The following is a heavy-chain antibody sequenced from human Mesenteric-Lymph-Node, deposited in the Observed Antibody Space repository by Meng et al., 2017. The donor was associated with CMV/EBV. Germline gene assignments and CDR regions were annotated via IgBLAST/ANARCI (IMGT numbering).Heavy chain of an antibody. CDR1: GFTLSSYW. CDR2: IKQDGSEK. J-gene: IGHJ4*02. D-gene: IGHD6-19*01. V-gene: IGHV3-7*01. Sequence: LSLTCAASGFTLSSYWMSWVRQAPGKGLEWVANIKQDGSEKYYVDSVKGRFTISRDNAKNPLYLQMNSLRAEDTAVYYCARAVAQEYWGQGTLVTVSS. CDR3: ARAVAQEY.